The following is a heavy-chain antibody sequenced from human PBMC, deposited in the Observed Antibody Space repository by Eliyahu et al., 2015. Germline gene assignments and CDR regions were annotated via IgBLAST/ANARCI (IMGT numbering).Heavy chain of an antibody. CDR2: FDPEDGET. CDR3: ATDLPIAVAGPYYFDY. J-gene: IGHJ4*02. D-gene: IGHD6-19*01. Sequence: LEWMGGFDPEDGETIYAQKFQGRVTMTEDTSTDTAYMELSSLRSEDTAVYYCATDLPIAVAGPYYFDYWGQGTLVTVSS. V-gene: IGHV1-24*01.